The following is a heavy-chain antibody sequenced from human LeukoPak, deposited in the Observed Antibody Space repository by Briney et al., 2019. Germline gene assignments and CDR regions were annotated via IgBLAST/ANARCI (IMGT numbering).Heavy chain of an antibody. Sequence: GGSLRLSCAASRFTFSSSWMSWVRQAPGKGLEWVANINQDGSEKYYVDSVKGRLTISRDNAKNSLYLQMNSLRAEDTAVYNCARGQDWGRGTLVSVSS. V-gene: IGHV3-7*01. CDR3: ARGQD. CDR1: RFTFSSSW. J-gene: IGHJ4*02. CDR2: INQDGSEK.